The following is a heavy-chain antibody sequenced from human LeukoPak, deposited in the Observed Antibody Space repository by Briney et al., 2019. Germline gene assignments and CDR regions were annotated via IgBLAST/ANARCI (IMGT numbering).Heavy chain of an antibody. V-gene: IGHV3-53*05. D-gene: IGHD2-2*01. J-gene: IGHJ6*03. CDR2: IYSGGST. CDR1: GFTVSTNY. Sequence: GGSLRLSCAASGFTVSTNYMSWVRQAPGKGLEWVSVIYSGGSTYYADSVKGRFTISRDNSKNMLYLQMNSLRAEDTAVYYCARGRDCSSTSCYDPYYYMDVWGKGTTVTVSS. CDR3: ARGRDCSSTSCYDPYYYMDV.